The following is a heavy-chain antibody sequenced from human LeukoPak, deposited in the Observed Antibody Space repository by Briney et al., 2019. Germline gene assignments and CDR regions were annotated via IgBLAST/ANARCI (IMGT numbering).Heavy chain of an antibody. V-gene: IGHV1-18*01. D-gene: IGHD2-15*01. CDR1: GYTFTSYG. J-gene: IGHJ6*03. CDR2: ISAYNGNT. Sequence: ASVKVSCKASGYTFTSYGISWVRQAPGQGLEWMGWISAYNGNTNYAQKLQGRVTMTTDTSTSTAYMELRSLRSDDTAVYYCARVLGCSGGSCYSGIMDVWGKGTTVTVSS. CDR3: ARVLGCSGGSCYSGIMDV.